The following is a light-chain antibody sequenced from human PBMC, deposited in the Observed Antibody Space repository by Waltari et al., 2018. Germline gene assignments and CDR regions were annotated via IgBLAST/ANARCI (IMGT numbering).Light chain of an antibody. J-gene: IGLJ2*01. CDR3: QSYDSSGQVV. CDR1: SGSIAGYY. CDR2: EDN. V-gene: IGLV6-57*03. Sequence: NFMLTQPHSVSESPGKTVTISCTRSSGSIAGYYVQWYQQRPGSAPPTVIYEDNERPTGVPDRFSGSIDRSSNAASLTISGLKTEDEADYHCQSYDSSGQVVFGGGTRLTVL.